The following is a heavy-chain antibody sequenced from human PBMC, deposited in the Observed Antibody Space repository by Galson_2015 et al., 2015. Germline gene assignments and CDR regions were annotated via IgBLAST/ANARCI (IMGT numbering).Heavy chain of an antibody. CDR2: ISGSGSST. V-gene: IGHV3-23*01. CDR1: GFTFSNYA. J-gene: IGHJ6*02. CDR3: AKDNPNLYYYYGMDV. Sequence: SLRLSCAASGFTFSNYAMSWVRQAPGKGLEWVSTISGSGSSTYYAGSVKGRFTISRDNSKNTLSLQMNSLRAEDTAVYYCAKDNPNLYYYYGMDVWGQGTTVTVSS. D-gene: IGHD1-14*01.